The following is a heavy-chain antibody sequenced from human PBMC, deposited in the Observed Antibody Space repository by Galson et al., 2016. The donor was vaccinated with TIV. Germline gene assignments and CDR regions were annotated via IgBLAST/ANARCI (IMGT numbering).Heavy chain of an antibody. V-gene: IGHV3-23*01. CDR2: ISAGGGRT. CDR3: TKVPSSGFSYYYGLDV. CDR1: GFTFSSFA. J-gene: IGHJ6*02. Sequence: SLRLSCAASGFTFSSFAVSWVRQAPGKGLEWVSGISAGGGRTNYADSVKGRFTISRDNPKNTLYLQMSSLRAEDTAVYYCTKVPSSGFSYYYGLDVRGQGTTVTVSS. D-gene: IGHD3-22*01.